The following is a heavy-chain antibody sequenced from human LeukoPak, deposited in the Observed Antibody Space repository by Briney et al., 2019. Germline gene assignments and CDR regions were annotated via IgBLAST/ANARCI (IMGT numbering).Heavy chain of an antibody. J-gene: IGHJ4*02. Sequence: GRSLRLSCAASGFTFSSYGMHWVRQAPGKGLEWVAVIWYDGSNKYYADSVKGRFTISRDNSKNTLYLQMNSLRAEDTAVYYCARGSPFGELDYWGQGTLVAVSS. CDR2: IWYDGSNK. CDR3: ARGSPFGELDY. D-gene: IGHD3-10*01. V-gene: IGHV3-33*01. CDR1: GFTFSSYG.